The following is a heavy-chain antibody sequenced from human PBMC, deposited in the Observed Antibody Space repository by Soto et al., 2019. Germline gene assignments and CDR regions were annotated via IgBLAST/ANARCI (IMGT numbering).Heavy chain of an antibody. V-gene: IGHV4-34*01. Sequence: QVQLQQWGAGLLKPSETLSLTCAVYGGSFSGYYWSWIRQPPGKGLEWIGEINHSGSTNYNPSLKSRVTISVDTSKNQFSLKLSSVTVADTAVYYCARAGPAYSSSRRAFDIWGQGTMVTVSS. J-gene: IGHJ3*02. D-gene: IGHD6-6*01. CDR3: ARAGPAYSSSRRAFDI. CDR2: INHSGST. CDR1: GGSFSGYY.